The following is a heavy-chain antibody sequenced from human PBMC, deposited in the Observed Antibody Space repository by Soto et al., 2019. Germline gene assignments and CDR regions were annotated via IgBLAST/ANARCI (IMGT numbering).Heavy chain of an antibody. D-gene: IGHD2-2*01. CDR2: MYHSGST. Sequence: SETLSLTCTVSGGSISSGGYSWSWIRQPPGKGLEWIGYMYHSGSTYYNPSLKSRVTISIDRSKNQFSLKLSSVTAADTAVYYCDRVPDYWGQGILVTXSS. J-gene: IGHJ4*02. V-gene: IGHV4-30-2*01. CDR1: GGSISSGGYS. CDR3: DRVPDY.